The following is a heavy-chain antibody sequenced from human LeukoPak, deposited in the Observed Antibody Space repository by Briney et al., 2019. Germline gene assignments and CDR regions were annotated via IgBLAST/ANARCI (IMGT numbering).Heavy chain of an antibody. CDR3: ARASAYSSSSGVNY. V-gene: IGHV4-34*01. Sequence: SETLSLTCAVYGGSFSGYYWSWIRQPPGKGLEWIGSIYYSGSTYYNPSLKSRVTISVDTSKNQFSLRLSSLTAADTAVYYCARASAYSSSSGVNYWGQGTLVTVSS. CDR1: GGSFSGYY. CDR2: IYYSGST. D-gene: IGHD6-6*01. J-gene: IGHJ4*02.